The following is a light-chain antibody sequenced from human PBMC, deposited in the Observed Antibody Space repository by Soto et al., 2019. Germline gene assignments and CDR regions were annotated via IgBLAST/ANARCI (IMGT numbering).Light chain of an antibody. CDR3: QQHDNLPPWT. V-gene: IGKV3-15*01. Sequence: EIVMTQSPATLSVSPGERPTLSCKASQTVGTYLAWYQQKPGQAPRLLIYGASTRAAGVPARFSGGGAGTEFTLTISSMQSEDFAIYHCQQHDNLPPWTFGQGTKVEIK. J-gene: IGKJ1*01. CDR1: QTVGTY. CDR2: GAS.